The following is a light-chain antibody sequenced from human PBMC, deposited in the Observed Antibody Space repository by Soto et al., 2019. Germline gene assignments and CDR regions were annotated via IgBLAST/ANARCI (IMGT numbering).Light chain of an antibody. V-gene: IGLV2-11*01. J-gene: IGLJ1*01. CDR3: CSYAGRTGV. Sequence: QSALTQPRSVSGSPGQSVTISCTGTSSDVGGYNYVSRYQQHPGKAPKLMIYDVSKRPSGVPDRFSGSKSGNTASLTISGLQAEDEADYYCCSYAGRTGVFGTGTKVTVL. CDR1: SSDVGGYNY. CDR2: DVS.